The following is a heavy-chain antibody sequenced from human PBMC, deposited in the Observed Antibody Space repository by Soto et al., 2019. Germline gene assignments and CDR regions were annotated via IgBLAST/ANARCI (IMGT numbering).Heavy chain of an antibody. CDR3: ARDKYNWTNYYYYGMDV. CDR1: GFTFSSYD. V-gene: IGHV3-13*01. D-gene: IGHD1-20*01. J-gene: IGHJ6*02. CDR2: IGTAGET. Sequence: AGGSLRLSCTASGFTFSSYDMHWVRQTTGKGLEWISAIGTAGETYYPGSVKGRFTISRENAKNSLYLHISSLRVEDTAVYYCARDKYNWTNYYYYGMDVWGPGTTVTVSS.